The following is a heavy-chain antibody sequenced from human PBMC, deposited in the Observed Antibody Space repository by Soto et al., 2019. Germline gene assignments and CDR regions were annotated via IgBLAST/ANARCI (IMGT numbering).Heavy chain of an antibody. CDR3: ARGSRRESCWGGDCYDFDY. J-gene: IGHJ4*02. D-gene: IGHD2-21*01. CDR1: GFSFSDGALG. V-gene: IGHV2-5*02. CDR2: CYWDDDK. Sequence: QITLKESGPTLVKPTETLTLTCSFSGFSFSDGALGVGWFRQSPGKAPDWIAICYWDDDKWYSPSLRTRLTAGHDKSRNQVVLSMIQMAPLDTAPYFCARGSRRESCWGGDCYDFDYWGQGILVTASS.